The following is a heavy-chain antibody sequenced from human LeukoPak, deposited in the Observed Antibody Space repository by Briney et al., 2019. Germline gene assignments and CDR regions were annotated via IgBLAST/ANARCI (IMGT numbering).Heavy chain of an antibody. CDR2: IKQDGSEK. J-gene: IGHJ4*02. Sequence: GGSLRLSCAASGFTFSSYWMSWVRQAPGKGLEWVANIKQDGSEKYYVDSVKGRFTISRDNAKNSLYLQMNSLRAEDTAVYYCARIRNYYDSSGYYYYWGQGTLVTVSS. D-gene: IGHD3-22*01. CDR3: ARIRNYYDSSGYYYY. V-gene: IGHV3-7*01. CDR1: GFTFSSYW.